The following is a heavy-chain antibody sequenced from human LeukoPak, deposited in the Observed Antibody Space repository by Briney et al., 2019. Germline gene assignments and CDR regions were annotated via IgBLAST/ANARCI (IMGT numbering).Heavy chain of an antibody. CDR2: ISGSGGST. CDR3: AREPEQWLVLLLFDY. CDR1: GFTFSSYA. J-gene: IGHJ4*02. D-gene: IGHD6-19*01. Sequence: QTGGSLRLSCAASGFTFSSYAMSWVRQAPGKGLEWVSAISGSGGSTYYADSVKGRFTISRDNSKNTLYLQMNSLRAEDTAVYYCAREPEQWLVLLLFDYWGQGTLVTVSS. V-gene: IGHV3-23*01.